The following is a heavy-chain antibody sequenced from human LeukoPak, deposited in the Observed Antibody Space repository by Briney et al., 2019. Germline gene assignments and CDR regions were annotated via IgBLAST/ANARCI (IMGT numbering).Heavy chain of an antibody. Sequence: PGGSLRLSCAASGFTFSGSAMHWVRQASGKGLEWVGRIRSKANSYATAFAASVKGRFTISRDDSKNTAYLQMNSLRTEDTAVYYCTGLITMVRGVIGLLNVNWGQGTLVTVSS. D-gene: IGHD3-10*01. J-gene: IGHJ4*02. CDR1: GFTFSGSA. V-gene: IGHV3-73*01. CDR3: TGLITMVRGVIGLLNVN. CDR2: IRSKANSYAT.